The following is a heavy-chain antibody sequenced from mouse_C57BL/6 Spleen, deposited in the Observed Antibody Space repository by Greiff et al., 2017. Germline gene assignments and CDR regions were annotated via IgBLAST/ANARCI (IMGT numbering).Heavy chain of an antibody. J-gene: IGHJ1*03. CDR2: ISSGGSYT. V-gene: IGHV5-6*02. D-gene: IGHD2-2*01. CDR3: ARHAPHMVTTDWYFDV. Sequence: EVKLVESGGDLVKPGGSLKLSCAASGFTFSSYGMSWVRQTPDKRLEWVATISSGGSYTYYPDSVKGRFTISRDNAKNTLYLQMSSLKSEDTAMYYCARHAPHMVTTDWYFDVWGTGTTVTVSS. CDR1: GFTFSSYG.